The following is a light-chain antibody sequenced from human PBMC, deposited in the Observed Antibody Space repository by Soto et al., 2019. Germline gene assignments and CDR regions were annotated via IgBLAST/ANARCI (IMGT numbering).Light chain of an antibody. J-gene: IGKJ4*01. CDR2: WAS. Sequence: DIVMTQSPDSLSVSLGERATINCKSSQSVFHRSNNKNFLAWYQQKPGQPPKLLIYWASARESGVPDRLSGSGSGTDFTLIISSLQAEDVAVYYCQQYYSSPTFGGGTKVEIK. CDR1: QSVFHRSNNKNF. V-gene: IGKV4-1*01. CDR3: QQYYSSPT.